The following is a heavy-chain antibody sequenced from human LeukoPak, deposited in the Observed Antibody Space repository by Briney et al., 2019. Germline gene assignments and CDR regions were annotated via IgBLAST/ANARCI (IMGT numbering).Heavy chain of an antibody. J-gene: IGHJ3*02. D-gene: IGHD3-22*01. CDR3: QYYYDTSNDAFDI. V-gene: IGHV4-4*02. Sequence: PSETLSLTCAVSGGSISSSNWWSWVRQPPGKGLEWIGEIYHSGSTNYNPSLKSRVTISVDKSKNQFSLKLSSVTAADTAVYYCQYYYDTSNDAFDIWGQGTMVTVSS. CDR1: GGSISSSNW. CDR2: IYHSGST.